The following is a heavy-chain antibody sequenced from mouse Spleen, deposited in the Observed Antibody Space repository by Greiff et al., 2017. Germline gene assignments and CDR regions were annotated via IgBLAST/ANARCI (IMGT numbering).Heavy chain of an antibody. CDR2: IDPETGGT. J-gene: IGHJ2*01. CDR3: ARDDYDEGLYYFDY. V-gene: IGHV1-15*01. Sequence: VKLVESGAELVRPGASVTLSCKASGYTFTDYEMHWVKQTPVHGLEWIGAIDPETGGTAYNQKFKGKATLTADKSSSTAYMELRSLTSEDSAVYYCARDDYDEGLYYFDYWGQGTTLTVSS. CDR1: GYTFTDYE. D-gene: IGHD2-4*01.